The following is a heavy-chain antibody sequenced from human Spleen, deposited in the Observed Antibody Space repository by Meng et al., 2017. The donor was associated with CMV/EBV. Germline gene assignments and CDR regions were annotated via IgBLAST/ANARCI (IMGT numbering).Heavy chain of an antibody. CDR2: INHSGST. D-gene: IGHD3-3*01. CDR1: GGSVSSGIYY. V-gene: IGHV4-61*01. CDR3: ARNRWSGYYYGY. Sequence: SETLSLTCSVSGGSVSSGIYYYWSWIRQPPGKGLEWIGEINHSGSTNYNPSLKSRVTISVDTSKNQFSLKLSSVTAADTAVYYCARNRWSGYYYGYWGQGTLVTVSS. J-gene: IGHJ4*02.